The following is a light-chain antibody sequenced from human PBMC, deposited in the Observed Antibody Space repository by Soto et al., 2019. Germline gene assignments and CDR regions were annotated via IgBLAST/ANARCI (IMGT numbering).Light chain of an antibody. Sequence: LTQPASVSGPPGHSITISCTGTSSDIGAYNYVSWYQQHPGRAPKLIIYDVSNRPSGVSNRFSGSKSDNTASLAISGLQPEDEADYYCCSYTSTYTRVFGTGTKVTVL. V-gene: IGLV2-14*01. CDR1: SSDIGAYNY. J-gene: IGLJ1*01. CDR2: DVS. CDR3: CSYTSTYTRV.